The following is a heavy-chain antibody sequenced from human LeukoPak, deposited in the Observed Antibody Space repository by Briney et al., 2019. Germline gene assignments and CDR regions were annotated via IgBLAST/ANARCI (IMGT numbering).Heavy chain of an antibody. CDR2: IYYSGST. Sequence: SETLSLTCTVSGGSISSYYWSWIRQPPGKGLEWIGYIYYSGSTNYNPSLKSRVTISVDTSKNQFSLKLSSVTAADTAVYYCARGDTMVRGAGYFDYWGQGTLVTVSS. V-gene: IGHV4-59*12. D-gene: IGHD3-10*01. CDR1: GGSISSYY. CDR3: ARGDTMVRGAGYFDY. J-gene: IGHJ4*02.